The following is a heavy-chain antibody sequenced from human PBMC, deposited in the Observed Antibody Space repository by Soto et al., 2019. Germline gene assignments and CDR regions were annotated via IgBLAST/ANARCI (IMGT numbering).Heavy chain of an antibody. J-gene: IGHJ6*02. Sequence: ASVKVSCKVSGYTLTELSMHWVRQAPGKGLEWMGGFDPEDGETIYAQKFQGRVTMTEDTSTDTAYMELSSLRSEDTAVYYCATDGKAPFPYYYYYGMDVWGQGTTVTVSS. CDR1: GYTLTELS. V-gene: IGHV1-24*01. CDR2: FDPEDGET. CDR3: ATDGKAPFPYYYYYGMDV. D-gene: IGHD1-1*01.